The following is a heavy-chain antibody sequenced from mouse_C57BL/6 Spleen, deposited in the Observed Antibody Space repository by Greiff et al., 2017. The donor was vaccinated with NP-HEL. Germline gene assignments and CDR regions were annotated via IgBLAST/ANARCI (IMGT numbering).Heavy chain of an antibody. CDR3: ARHYSNCLDY. J-gene: IGHJ2*01. V-gene: IGHV5-6*02. D-gene: IGHD2-5*01. CDR2: ISSGGSYT. Sequence: EVKLVESGGDLVKPGGSLKLSCAASGFTFSSYGMSWVRQTPDKRLEWVATISSGGSYTYYPDSVKGRFTISRDNAKNTLYLQMSSLKSEDTAMYYCARHYSNCLDYWGKGTTLTVSS. CDR1: GFTFSSYG.